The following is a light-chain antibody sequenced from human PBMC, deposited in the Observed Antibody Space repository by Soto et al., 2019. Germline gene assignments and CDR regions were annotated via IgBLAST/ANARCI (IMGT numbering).Light chain of an antibody. CDR2: DVS. V-gene: IGLV2-14*03. Sequence: QSALTQPASVSGSPGQSITISCTGTSSDVGGYNYVSWYQHHPGKVPQLMIYDVSNRPSGVSNRFSGSNFGNTASLTISGLQAEDEADYYCYSYTSSNTYVFGTGTKLTVL. CDR3: YSYTSSNTYV. CDR1: SSDVGGYNY. J-gene: IGLJ1*01.